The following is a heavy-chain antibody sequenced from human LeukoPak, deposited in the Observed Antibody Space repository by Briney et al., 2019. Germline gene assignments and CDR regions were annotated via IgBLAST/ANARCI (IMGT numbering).Heavy chain of an antibody. Sequence: SETLSLTCTVSGGSISSYYWSWIRQPPGKGLEWIGYIYYSGSTYYNPSLKSRVTISVDTSKNQFSLKLSSVTAADTAVYYCAMATLSGFDYWGQGTLVTVSS. D-gene: IGHD5-24*01. V-gene: IGHV4-59*04. CDR3: AMATLSGFDY. CDR1: GGSISSYY. J-gene: IGHJ4*02. CDR2: IYYSGST.